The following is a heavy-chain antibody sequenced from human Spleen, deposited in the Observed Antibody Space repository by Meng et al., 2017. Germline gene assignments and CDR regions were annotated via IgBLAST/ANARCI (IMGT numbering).Heavy chain of an antibody. J-gene: IGHJ4*02. D-gene: IGHD5-24*01. CDR3: VRELRDTLYFDY. CDR1: GYTFTSYY. V-gene: IGHV1-46*03. CDR2: LNPSVGST. Sequence: QVQLVQSGAEVTKPGASVKVSCKASGYTFTSYYMHWVRQAPGQGLEWMGILNPSVGSTTYAQKFEGRVTMTRDTSTSTVYLEVSSLTSEDTAVYYCVRELRDTLYFDYWGQGTLVTVSS.